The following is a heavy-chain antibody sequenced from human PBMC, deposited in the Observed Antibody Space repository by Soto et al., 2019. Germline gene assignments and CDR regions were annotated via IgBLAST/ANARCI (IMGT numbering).Heavy chain of an antibody. CDR3: AADPYDSSGYYFWASRYHGMDV. J-gene: IGHJ6*02. D-gene: IGHD3-22*01. Sequence: SVKVSCKASGFTFTSSAVQWVRQARGQRLEWIGWIVVGSGNTNYAQKFQERVTITRDMSTSTAYMELSSLRSEDTAVYYCAADPYDSSGYYFWASRYHGMDVWGQGTTVTVSS. V-gene: IGHV1-58*01. CDR2: IVVGSGNT. CDR1: GFTFTSSA.